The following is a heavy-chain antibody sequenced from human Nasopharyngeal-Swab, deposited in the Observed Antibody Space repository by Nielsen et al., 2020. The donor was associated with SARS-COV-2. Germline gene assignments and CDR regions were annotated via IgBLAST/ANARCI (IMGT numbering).Heavy chain of an antibody. CDR3: VRDLVDRTDIGY. CDR1: GYTFTSYG. D-gene: IGHD1-14*01. Sequence: ASVKVSCKASGYTFTSYGISWVRQAPGQGLEWMGWISAYNGNTNYAQKLQGRVTMTTDTSTSTAYMELRSLRSDGTAVYYCVRDLVDRTDIGYWGQGTLVTVSS. J-gene: IGHJ4*02. CDR2: ISAYNGNT. V-gene: IGHV1-18*01.